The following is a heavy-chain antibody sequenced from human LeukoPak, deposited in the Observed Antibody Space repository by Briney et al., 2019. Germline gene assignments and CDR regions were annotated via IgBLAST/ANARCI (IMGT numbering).Heavy chain of an antibody. V-gene: IGHV4-34*01. Sequence: PSETLSLTCAVYGGSFSGYYWSWIRQPPGKGLEWIGEINHSGSTNYNPSLKSRVTISVDTSKNQFSLKLSSVTAADTAVYYCARDPRGYGSGSYYSPWGPGTLVTVSS. CDR1: GGSFSGYY. CDR2: INHSGST. J-gene: IGHJ5*02. D-gene: IGHD3-10*01. CDR3: ARDPRGYGSGSYYSP.